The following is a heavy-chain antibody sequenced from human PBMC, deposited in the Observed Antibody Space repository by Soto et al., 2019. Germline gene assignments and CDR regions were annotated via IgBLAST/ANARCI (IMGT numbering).Heavy chain of an antibody. J-gene: IGHJ4*02. CDR1: GGSISRGGYS. V-gene: IGHV4-30-2*01. CDR2: IYHSGST. CDR3: ARRRHYYGSGSPGYFDY. D-gene: IGHD3-10*01. Sequence: SETLSLTCAVSGGSISRGGYSWSWIRQPPGKGLEWIGYIYHSGSTYYNPSLKSRVTISVDRSKNQFSLKLSSVTAADTAVYYCARRRHYYGSGSPGYFDYWGQGTLVTVSS.